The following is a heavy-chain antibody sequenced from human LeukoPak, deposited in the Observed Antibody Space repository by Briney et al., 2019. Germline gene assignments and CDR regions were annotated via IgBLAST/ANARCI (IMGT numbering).Heavy chain of an antibody. V-gene: IGHV3-7*01. CDR2: IKQDGSEK. CDR3: AGVHCSSTSCYYPSFDY. D-gene: IGHD2-2*01. J-gene: IGHJ4*02. Sequence: GGSLRLSCAASGFTFSSYWMSWVRQAPGKGLEWVANIKQDGSEKYYVDSVKGRFTISRDNAKNSLYLQMNSLRAEDTAVYYCAGVHCSSTSCYYPSFDYWGQGTLVTVSS. CDR1: GFTFSSYW.